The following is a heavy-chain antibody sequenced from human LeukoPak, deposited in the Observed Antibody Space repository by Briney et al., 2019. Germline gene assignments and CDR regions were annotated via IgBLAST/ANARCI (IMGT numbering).Heavy chain of an antibody. D-gene: IGHD3-16*02. J-gene: IGHJ4*02. CDR2: INPSGGST. CDR3: ARDQGDYVWGSYRYKTSPFDY. V-gene: IGHV1-46*01. CDR1: GYTFTSYY. Sequence: ASVKVSCKASGYTFTSYYMHWVRQAPGQGLEWMGIINPSGGSTSYAQKFQGRVTMTRDTSTSTVYMELSSLRSEDTAVYHCARDQGDYVWGSYRYKTSPFDYWGQGTLVTVSS.